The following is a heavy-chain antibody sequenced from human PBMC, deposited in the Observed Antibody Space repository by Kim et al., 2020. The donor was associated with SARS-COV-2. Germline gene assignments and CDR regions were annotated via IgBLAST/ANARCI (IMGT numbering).Heavy chain of an antibody. V-gene: IGHV3-64D*09. Sequence: GGSLRLSCSASGFTFSSYAMHWVRQAPGKGLEYVSAISSNGGSTYYADSVKGRFTISRDNSKNTLYLQMSSLRAEDTAVYYCVKVRGYGSGSPYRVDAFDIWGQGTMVTVSS. D-gene: IGHD3-10*01. CDR2: ISSNGGST. J-gene: IGHJ3*02. CDR3: VKVRGYGSGSPYRVDAFDI. CDR1: GFTFSSYA.